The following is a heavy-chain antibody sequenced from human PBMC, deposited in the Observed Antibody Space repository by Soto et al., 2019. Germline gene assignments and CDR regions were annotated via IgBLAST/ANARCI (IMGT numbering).Heavy chain of an antibody. Sequence: GGSLRLSCAASGFTLRNYEMNWVRQAPGKGLEWISKISGSDNNIYYADSVRGRFTISRDNAKNSLYLQMNSLRAEDTAIYYCASERLCGADCYFFDNWGQGTQVTVSS. CDR2: ISGSDNNI. CDR1: GFTLRNYE. CDR3: ASERLCGADCYFFDN. D-gene: IGHD2-21*02. V-gene: IGHV3-48*03. J-gene: IGHJ4*02.